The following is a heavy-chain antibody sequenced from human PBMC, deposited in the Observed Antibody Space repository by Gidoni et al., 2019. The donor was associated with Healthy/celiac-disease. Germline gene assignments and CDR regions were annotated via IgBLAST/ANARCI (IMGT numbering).Heavy chain of an antibody. CDR1: GGSFSGYY. Sequence: QVQLQQWGAGLLKPSETLSLTCAVYGGSFSGYYWSWIRQPPGKGLEWIGEINHSGSTNYNPSLKSRVTISVDTSKNQFSLKLSSVTAADTAVYYCARWGRLGGVGMVRGNVYYYYGMDVWGQGTTVTVSS. J-gene: IGHJ6*02. D-gene: IGHD3-10*01. CDR3: ARWGRLGGVGMVRGNVYYYYGMDV. V-gene: IGHV4-34*01. CDR2: INHSGST.